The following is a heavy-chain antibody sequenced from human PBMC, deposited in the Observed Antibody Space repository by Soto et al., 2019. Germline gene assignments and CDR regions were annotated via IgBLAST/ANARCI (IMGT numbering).Heavy chain of an antibody. CDR1: GFTFSSYA. V-gene: IGHV3-23*01. CDR3: AKDQHHDSRGYGYDY. CDR2: ISGSGGST. J-gene: IGHJ4*02. D-gene: IGHD3-22*01. Sequence: EVQLLESGGGLVQPGGSLRLSCAASGFTFSSYAMSWVRQAPGKGLEWVSAISGSGGSTYYADSVKGRFTISRDNSKNTLYQQVNSMRAEDTAVYYYAKDQHHDSRGYGYDYWGQGTLVTVSS.